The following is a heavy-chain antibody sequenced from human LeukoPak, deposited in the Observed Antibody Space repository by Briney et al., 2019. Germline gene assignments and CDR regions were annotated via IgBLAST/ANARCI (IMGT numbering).Heavy chain of an antibody. J-gene: IGHJ4*02. CDR2: FDPEDGET. CDR3: ATVVGSYGFN. V-gene: IGHV1-24*01. D-gene: IGHD5-18*01. CDR1: GYTLTELS. Sequence: ASVRASCKVSGYTLTELSMHWVRQAPGKGLEWMGGFDPEDGETIYAQKFQGRVTMTEDTSTDTAYMELSSLRSEDTAVYYCATVVGSYGFNWGQGTLVTVSS.